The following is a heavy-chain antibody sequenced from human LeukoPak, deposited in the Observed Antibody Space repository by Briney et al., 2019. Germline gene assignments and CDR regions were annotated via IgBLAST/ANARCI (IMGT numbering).Heavy chain of an antibody. CDR3: ASLPRPSHYDFRLAY. V-gene: IGHV4-59*08. D-gene: IGHD3-3*01. Sequence: PSETLSLTCTVSIGSISSYFWSWIRQPPGKGLEWIGYIYSSGSTSYNPSLKSRVTISVDTSKNHFSLKLSSVTAADTAVYYCASLPRPSHYDFRLAYRGQGTLVNVSS. J-gene: IGHJ4*02. CDR1: IGSISSYF. CDR2: IYSSGST.